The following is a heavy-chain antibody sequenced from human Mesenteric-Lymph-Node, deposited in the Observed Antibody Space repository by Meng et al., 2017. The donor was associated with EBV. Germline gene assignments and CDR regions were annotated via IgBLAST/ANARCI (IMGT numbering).Heavy chain of an antibody. CDR2: IYYSGST. V-gene: IGHV4-39*01. J-gene: IGHJ4*02. D-gene: IGHD6-19*01. Sequence: QLPALESGPGLVKPSETLSLTCTGSGGSISSSSYYWGWIRQPPGKGLEWIGSIYYSGSTYYNPSLKSRVTISVDTSKNQFSLKLSSVTAADTAVYYCARTPGPVAVPFDYWGQGTLVTVSS. CDR3: ARTPGPVAVPFDY. CDR1: GGSISSSSYY.